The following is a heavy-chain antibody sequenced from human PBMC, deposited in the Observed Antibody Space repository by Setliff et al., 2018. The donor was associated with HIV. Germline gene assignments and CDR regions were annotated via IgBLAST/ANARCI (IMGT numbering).Heavy chain of an antibody. CDR1: GFTFSNYG. Sequence: GGSLRLSCAASGFTFSNYGMNWVRQAPGKGLEWVSSISSTSGHIYYSDSVKARFTVSRDNAKSSVHLQMNSLRDEDTAVYYCAKGPGFLTDFWGQGTLVTVSS. J-gene: IGHJ4*02. CDR3: AKGPGFLTDF. D-gene: IGHD3-3*01. CDR2: ISSTSGHI. V-gene: IGHV3-21*04.